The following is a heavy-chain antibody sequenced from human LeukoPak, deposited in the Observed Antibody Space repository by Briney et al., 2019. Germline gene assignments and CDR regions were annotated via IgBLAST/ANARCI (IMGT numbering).Heavy chain of an antibody. V-gene: IGHV3-23*01. J-gene: IGHJ3*02. CDR2: ISGSTGST. D-gene: IGHD6-13*01. CDR1: GFTFSNYA. Sequence: GGSLRLSCAASGFTFSNYAMNWVRQAPGKGLEWVSLISGSTGSTYYADSVKGRFSISRDNSKNTVYLQMNSLRVEDTAVYYCAKGVSAAADDAFDIWGQGTMVTVSS. CDR3: AKGVSAAADDAFDI.